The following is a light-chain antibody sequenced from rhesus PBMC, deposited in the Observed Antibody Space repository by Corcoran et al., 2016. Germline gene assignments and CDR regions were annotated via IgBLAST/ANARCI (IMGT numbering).Light chain of an antibody. CDR2: KAS. CDR3: QHSYGTPFT. V-gene: IGKV1-74*01. CDR1: ENVNNY. J-gene: IGKJ3*01. Sequence: DIQMTQSPSSLSASVGDRVTITCRASENVNNYLHWYQQKPGKAPKLLIYKASTLQSGVPSRFSGSGYGTDFTITISSLQPEDFATYYCQHSYGTPFTFGPGTKLDIK.